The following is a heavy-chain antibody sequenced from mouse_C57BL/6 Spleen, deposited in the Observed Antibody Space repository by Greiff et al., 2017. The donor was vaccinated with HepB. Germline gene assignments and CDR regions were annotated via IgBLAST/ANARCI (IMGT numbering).Heavy chain of an antibody. D-gene: IGHD1-1*01. CDR2: IDPSDSYT. Sequence: QVQLQQPGAELVRPGTSVKLSCKASGYTFTSYWMHWVKQRPGQGLEWIGVIDPSDSYTNYNQKFKGKATLTVDTSSSTAYMQLSSLTSEDSAVYYCARGYYGSSYGFDYWGQGTTLTVSS. CDR1: GYTFTSYW. V-gene: IGHV1-59*01. CDR3: ARGYYGSSYGFDY. J-gene: IGHJ2*01.